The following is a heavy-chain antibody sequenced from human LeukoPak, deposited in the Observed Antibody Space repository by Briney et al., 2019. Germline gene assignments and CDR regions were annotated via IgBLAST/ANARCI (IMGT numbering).Heavy chain of an antibody. D-gene: IGHD3-16*01. J-gene: IGHJ6*03. Sequence: ASVKVSCKASGGTFSSYAISWVRQAPGQGLEWMGGIIPIFGTANYAQKFQGRVTITADESTSTAYVELSSLRSEDTAVYYCASCFGPSYYYYYMDVWGKGTTVTVSS. CDR2: IIPIFGTA. CDR1: GGTFSSYA. CDR3: ASCFGPSYYYYYMDV. V-gene: IGHV1-69*13.